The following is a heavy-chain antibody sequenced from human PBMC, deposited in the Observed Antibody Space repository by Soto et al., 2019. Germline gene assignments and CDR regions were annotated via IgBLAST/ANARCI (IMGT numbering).Heavy chain of an antibody. CDR3: AKDGSPVGLWGWSDY. D-gene: IGHD6-19*01. CDR1: GFTFSSYV. Sequence: GGSLRLSCAASGFTFSSYVMSWVRLAPGQGLEWVSTFSSGGGNTYYADSVKGRFTISRDNSKNTLYLQMNSLRPEDTAVYYCAKDGSPVGLWGWSDYWGQGTLVTVSS. CDR2: FSSGGGNT. V-gene: IGHV3-23*01. J-gene: IGHJ4*02.